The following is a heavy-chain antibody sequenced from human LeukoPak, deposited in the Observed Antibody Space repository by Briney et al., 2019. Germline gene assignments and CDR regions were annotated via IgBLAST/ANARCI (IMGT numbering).Heavy chain of an antibody. J-gene: IGHJ5*02. D-gene: IGHD2-2*01. V-gene: IGHV1-2*02. CDR1: GYTFNGYY. Sequence: ASVKVSCKASGYTFNGYYMHWVRQAPGQGLGWMGWINPNSGGTNYAQKFQGRVTMTRDTSISTAYMELSRLRSDDTAVYYCARGLSTRIVVPAAIGLEFDPWGQGTLVTVSS. CDR2: INPNSGGT. CDR3: ARGLSTRIVVPAAIGLEFDP.